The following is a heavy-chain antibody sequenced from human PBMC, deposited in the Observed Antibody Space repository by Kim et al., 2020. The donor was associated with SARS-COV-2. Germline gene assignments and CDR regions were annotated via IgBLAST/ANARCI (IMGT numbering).Heavy chain of an antibody. V-gene: IGHV1-3*01. Sequence: QTFQGRVTMTRDTSASTAYMELSSLRSEDTAVYYCARNMPIAAAGTSFDYWGQGTLVTVSS. CDR3: ARNMPIAAAGTSFDY. D-gene: IGHD6-13*01. J-gene: IGHJ4*02.